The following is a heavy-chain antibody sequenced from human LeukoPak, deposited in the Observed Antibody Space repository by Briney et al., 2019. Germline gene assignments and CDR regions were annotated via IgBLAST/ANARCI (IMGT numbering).Heavy chain of an antibody. J-gene: IGHJ5*02. V-gene: IGHV4-39*01. CDR3: ARRDIAARLNWFDP. CDR1: GGSISSSRYY. CDR2: IYYSGST. D-gene: IGHD6-6*01. Sequence: SETLSLTCTVSGGSISSSRYYCGWIHQPPGKGLEWIGNIYYSGSTYYNPSLKSRVTISLDTSKNQFSLKLSSVTAADTAVYYCARRDIAARLNWFDPWGQGTLVTVSS.